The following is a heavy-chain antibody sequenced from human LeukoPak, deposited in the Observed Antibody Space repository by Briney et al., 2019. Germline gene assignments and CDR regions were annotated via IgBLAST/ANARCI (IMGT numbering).Heavy chain of an antibody. J-gene: IGHJ5*02. CDR3: AKGAYCSDTRCYASDWFDP. Sequence: GGSLRLSCAASGFTFSNHGMNWVRQAPGKGLEWVSAVSGSGDSTYYADSVKGRLTISRDNSKNTLYLQMNSLRAEETAVYYCAKGAYCSDTRCYASDWFDPWGQGTLVTVSS. CDR2: VSGSGDST. CDR1: GFTFSNHG. V-gene: IGHV3-23*01. D-gene: IGHD2-2*01.